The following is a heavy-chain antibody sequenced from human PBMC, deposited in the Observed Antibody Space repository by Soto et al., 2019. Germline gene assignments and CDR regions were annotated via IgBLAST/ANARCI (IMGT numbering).Heavy chain of an antibody. CDR3: ARDGVAAGLYLDN. CDR2: INQDGSEK. V-gene: IGHV3-7*01. CDR1: GCVFRGYC. J-gene: IGHJ4*02. D-gene: IGHD6-19*01. Sequence: LRVCNAAAGCVFRGYCMSWVRKATGKGLEWVANINQDGSEKYYVDSVRGRFIISRDNAENSLYLQMNSLRAEDTALYYCARDGVAAGLYLDNWGQGTLVTVSS.